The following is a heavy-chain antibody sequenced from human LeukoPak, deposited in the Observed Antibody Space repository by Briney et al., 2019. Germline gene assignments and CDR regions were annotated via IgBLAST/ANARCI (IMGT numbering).Heavy chain of an antibody. D-gene: IGHD4-23*01. J-gene: IGHJ4*02. CDR1: GYTFTDYY. CDR3: ARERGGNSGYDY. Sequence: ASVKVSCKTSGYTFTDYYMHWVRQAPGQGLEWMGWINPISGGTNFAQKFQGRVTMTRDTSISTAYMELSRLRSDDTAVYYCARERGGNSGYDYWGQGTLVTVSS. V-gene: IGHV1-2*02. CDR2: INPISGGT.